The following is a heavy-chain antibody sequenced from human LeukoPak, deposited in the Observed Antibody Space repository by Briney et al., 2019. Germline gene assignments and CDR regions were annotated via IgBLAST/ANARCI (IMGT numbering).Heavy chain of an antibody. CDR3: ARVRAAQQLVYFDY. J-gene: IGHJ4*02. V-gene: IGHV1-69*13. CDR1: GGTFSSYA. Sequence: ASVKVSCKASGGTFSSYAISWVRQAPGQGLEWMGGIIPIFGTTNYAQKFQGRVTITADESTSTAYMELSSLRSEDTAVYYCARVRAAQQLVYFDYWGQGTLVTVSS. CDR2: IIPIFGTT. D-gene: IGHD6-13*01.